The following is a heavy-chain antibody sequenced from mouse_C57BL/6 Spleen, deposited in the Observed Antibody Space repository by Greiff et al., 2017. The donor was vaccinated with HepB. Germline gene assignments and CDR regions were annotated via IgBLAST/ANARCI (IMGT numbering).Heavy chain of an antibody. CDR3: AREEDYGNYPFAY. CDR1: GYSITSGYY. V-gene: IGHV3-6*01. CDR2: ISYDGSN. Sequence: EVQRVESGPGLVKPSQSLSLTCSVTGYSITSGYYWNWIRQFPGNQLEWMGYISYDGSNNYNPSLKNRISITRDTSKNQFFLKLKSVTTKDTDTYYYAREEDYGNYPFAYWGQGTLVTVSS. D-gene: IGHD2-1*01. J-gene: IGHJ3*01.